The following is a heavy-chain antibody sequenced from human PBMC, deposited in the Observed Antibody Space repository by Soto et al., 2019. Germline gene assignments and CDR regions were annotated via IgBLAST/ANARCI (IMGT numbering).Heavy chain of an antibody. CDR1: GGSISSYY. J-gene: IGHJ4*02. CDR3: AGRRTRPFSYDYVGVLDF. D-gene: IGHD3-16*01. CDR2: IYYSGST. Sequence: SETLSLTCTVSGGSISSYYWSWIRQPPGKGLEWIGYIYYSGSTNYNPSLKSRVTISVDTSKNQFSLKLSSVTAADTAVYYCAGRRTRPFSYDYVGVLDFWGRGTLVTVSA. V-gene: IGHV4-59*01.